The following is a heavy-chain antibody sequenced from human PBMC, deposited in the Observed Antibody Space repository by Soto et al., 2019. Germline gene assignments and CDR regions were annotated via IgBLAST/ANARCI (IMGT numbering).Heavy chain of an antibody. J-gene: IGHJ6*03. CDR3: ARAELVGYCSSTSCPTYMDV. Sequence: ASVKVSCKASGYTFTGNYIHWVRQAPGQGLEWMGWINPNNGDTDYAQKFQGWVTMTRDTSINTAYMELGRLRSDDTAVYYCARAELVGYCSSTSCPTYMDVWGKGTTVTVSS. V-gene: IGHV1-2*04. D-gene: IGHD2-2*01. CDR2: INPNNGDT. CDR1: GYTFTGNY.